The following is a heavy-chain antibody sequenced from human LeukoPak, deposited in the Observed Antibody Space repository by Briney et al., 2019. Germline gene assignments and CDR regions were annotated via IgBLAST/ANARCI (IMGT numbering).Heavy chain of an antibody. CDR3: ASQVVVTPQPELDY. D-gene: IGHD3-22*01. CDR2: IIPIFGIA. V-gene: IGHV1-69*04. CDR1: GGIFSSYA. J-gene: IGHJ4*02. Sequence: SVKVSCKASGGIFSSYATSWVRQAPGQGLEWMGRIIPIFGIANYAQKFQGRVTITADKSTSTAYMELSSLRSEDTAVYYCASQVVVTPQPELDYWGQGTLVTVSS.